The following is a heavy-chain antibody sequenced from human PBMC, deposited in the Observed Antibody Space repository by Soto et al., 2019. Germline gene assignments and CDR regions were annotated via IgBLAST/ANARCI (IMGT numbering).Heavy chain of an antibody. CDR1: GYTFTSYG. CDR3: AGGGSAYSSGWYWVSDY. D-gene: IGHD6-19*01. CDR2: ISAYNGNT. J-gene: IGHJ4*02. V-gene: IGHV1-18*04. Sequence: QVQLVQFGAEVKKPGASVKVSCKASGYTFTSYGISWVRQAPGQGLEWMGWISAYNGNTNYAQKLQGRVTMTTDTSTSTAYMELRSLRSDDTAVYYCAGGGSAYSSGWYWVSDYWGQGTLVTVSS.